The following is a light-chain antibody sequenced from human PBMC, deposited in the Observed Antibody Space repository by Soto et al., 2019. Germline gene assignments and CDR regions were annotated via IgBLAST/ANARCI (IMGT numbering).Light chain of an antibody. CDR3: QQYGSSRWT. Sequence: EIVLTQSPGTLSLSPGERATLSCRASQSVSSSYLAWYQQKPGQAPRRLIYVAFNRAPGIPDSFSGSGSGTDSTLTISRLEPEDFAVYYCQQYGSSRWTFGQGTKVDIK. V-gene: IGKV3-20*01. CDR2: VAF. CDR1: QSVSSSY. J-gene: IGKJ1*01.